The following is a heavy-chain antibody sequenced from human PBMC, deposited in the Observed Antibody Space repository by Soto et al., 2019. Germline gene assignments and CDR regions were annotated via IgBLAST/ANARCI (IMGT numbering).Heavy chain of an antibody. CDR1: GGTISSGGYY. D-gene: IGHD3-16*01. CDR3: ARVGGINWFDP. V-gene: IGHV4-31*03. Sequence: QVQLQESGPGLVKPSQTQSLTCTVAGGTISSGGYYWSWIRQHPGKGLEWIGYIYYSGSTYYNPSLKSRVTISVDTSKNQFSLKLSSVTAADTAVYYCARVGGINWFDPWGQGTLVTVSS. J-gene: IGHJ5*02. CDR2: IYYSGST.